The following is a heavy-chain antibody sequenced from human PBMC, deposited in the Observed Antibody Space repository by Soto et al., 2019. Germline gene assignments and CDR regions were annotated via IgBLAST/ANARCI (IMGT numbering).Heavy chain of an antibody. V-gene: IGHV3-9*01. J-gene: IGHJ3*02. Sequence: EVQLVESGGGLVQPGRSLRLSCAASGFTLDDYAMHWVRQAPGQGLEWVSSTTWNSGKIVYADSVKGRFTISRDNARNSLYLQMNSLTSEDTAFYYCAKDLTLNGFNTWGQGTMVTVSA. CDR1: GFTLDDYA. D-gene: IGHD3-16*01. CDR2: TTWNSGKI. CDR3: AKDLTLNGFNT.